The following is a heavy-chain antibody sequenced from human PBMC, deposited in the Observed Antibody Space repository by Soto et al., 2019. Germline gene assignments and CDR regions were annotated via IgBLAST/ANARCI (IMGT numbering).Heavy chain of an antibody. CDR3: ARGRTWFDP. Sequence: PSHTLSLTCTVSGGSISSGCYYWSWIRQHPGKGLEWIGYIYYSGSTNYNPSLKSRVTIAVDTSKSQFSLKLSSVTAADTAVYYCARGRTWFDPWGQGTLVPVSS. CDR2: IYYSGST. CDR1: GGSISSGCYY. V-gene: IGHV4-31*03. J-gene: IGHJ5*02.